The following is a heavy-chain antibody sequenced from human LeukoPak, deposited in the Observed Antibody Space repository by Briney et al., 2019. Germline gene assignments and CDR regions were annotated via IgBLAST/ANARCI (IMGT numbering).Heavy chain of an antibody. J-gene: IGHJ6*02. CDR2: ISAYNGNT. CDR3: ARVSDSSGWYEVLRDYYYGMDV. V-gene: IGHV1-18*01. D-gene: IGHD6-19*01. CDR1: GYTFTSYG. Sequence: ASVKVSCKASGYTFTSYGISWVRQAPGQGLEWMGWISAYNGNTNYAQKLQGRVTMTTDTSTSTAYMELRSLRSDDTAVYYCARVSDSSGWYEVLRDYYYGMDVWAKGPRSPSP.